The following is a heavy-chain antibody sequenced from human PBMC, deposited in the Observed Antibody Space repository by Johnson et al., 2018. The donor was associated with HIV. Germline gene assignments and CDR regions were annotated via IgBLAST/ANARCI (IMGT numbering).Heavy chain of an antibody. Sequence: VQLVESGGVVVQPGGSLRLSCAASGFTFSSYDMHWVRQATGKGLEWVSGISWNSNSIGYADSVKGRFTISRDNAKNSLYLQMNSLRAEDTAVYYCASYGWGGNDAFDIWGQGTMVTVSS. CDR1: GFTFSSYD. V-gene: IGHV3-48*04. CDR3: ASYGWGGNDAFDI. CDR2: ISWNSNSI. J-gene: IGHJ3*02. D-gene: IGHD4-23*01.